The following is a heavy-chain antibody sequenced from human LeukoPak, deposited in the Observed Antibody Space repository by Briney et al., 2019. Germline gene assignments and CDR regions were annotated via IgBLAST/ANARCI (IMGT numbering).Heavy chain of an antibody. J-gene: IGHJ3*02. D-gene: IGHD6-19*01. CDR1: GFTFSSYS. CDR2: ISSSSSYI. Sequence: GGSLRLSCAASGFTFSSYSMNWVRQAPGKGLEWVSSISSSSSYIYYADSVKGRFTISRDNAKNSLYLQMNSLRAEDTAVYYCARDKAPSSGWYRDAFDIWGQGTMVTVSS. V-gene: IGHV3-21*01. CDR3: ARDKAPSSGWYRDAFDI.